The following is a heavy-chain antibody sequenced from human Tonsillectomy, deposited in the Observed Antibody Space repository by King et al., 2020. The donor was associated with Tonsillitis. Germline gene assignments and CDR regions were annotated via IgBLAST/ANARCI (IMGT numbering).Heavy chain of an antibody. CDR3: ARDSRELRFSFNWFDP. J-gene: IGHJ5*02. Sequence: VQLVQSGAEVKKPGASVKLSCKASGYTFTSYYMHWVRQAPGQGLEWMGIINPTVGSTTYAQKFQGRVTMTRDTSTRTVSMELSSLRSEDTAVYYCARDSRELRFSFNWFDPWGQGTLVTVSS. CDR2: INPTVGST. V-gene: IGHV1-46*01. CDR1: GYTFTSYY. D-gene: IGHD1-26*01.